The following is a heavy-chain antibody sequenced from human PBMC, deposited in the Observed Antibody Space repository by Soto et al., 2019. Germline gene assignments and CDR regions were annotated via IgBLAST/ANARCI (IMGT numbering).Heavy chain of an antibody. CDR2: ISWNSGSI. Sequence: EVQLVESGGGLVQPGRSLRLSCAASGFIFDDYAMHWVRQAPGKGLEWVSGISWNSGSIGYADSVKGRFTISRDNAKNSVYLQMNSLRAEDTALYYCAKMDTAMDMGPFDYWGQGTLVTVSA. CDR3: AKMDTAMDMGPFDY. CDR1: GFIFDDYA. V-gene: IGHV3-9*01. D-gene: IGHD5-18*01. J-gene: IGHJ4*02.